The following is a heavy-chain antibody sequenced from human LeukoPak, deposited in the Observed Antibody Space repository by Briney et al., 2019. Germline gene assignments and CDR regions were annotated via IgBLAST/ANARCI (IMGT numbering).Heavy chain of an antibody. Sequence: SETLSLTCTVSGGSISSYYWSWIRQPPGKGLEWIGYIYYSGSTNYNPSLKSRVTISVDTSKNQFSLKLSSVTAADTAVYYCAAQVVVITGLGAFDIWGQGTMVTVSS. J-gene: IGHJ3*02. CDR1: GGSISSYY. CDR3: AAQVVVITGLGAFDI. CDR2: IYYSGST. V-gene: IGHV4-59*01. D-gene: IGHD3-22*01.